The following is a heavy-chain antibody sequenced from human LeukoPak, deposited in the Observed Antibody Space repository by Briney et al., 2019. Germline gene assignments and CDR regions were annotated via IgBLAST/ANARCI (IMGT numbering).Heavy chain of an antibody. CDR1: GGTFSSYA. V-gene: IGHV1-2*02. Sequence: GASVKVSCKASGGTFSSYAISWVRQAPGQGPEWMGWINPNSGGTKYAQRFQGRVTMTRDTSISTAYMELSSLTSDDTAVYFCARETPLSGTTNYWFDPWGQGILVTVSS. CDR3: ARETPLSGTTNYWFDP. CDR2: INPNSGGT. D-gene: IGHD1-20*01. J-gene: IGHJ5*02.